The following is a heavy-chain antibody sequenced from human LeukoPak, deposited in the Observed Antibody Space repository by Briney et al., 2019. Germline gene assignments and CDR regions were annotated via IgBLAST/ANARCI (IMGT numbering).Heavy chain of an antibody. D-gene: IGHD4-11*01. J-gene: IGHJ4*02. CDR3: AKGRMGTTFDD. Sequence: PGGSLRLSCAASGFTFSSFAMNWVRQAPGKGLEWVSAISGSGGGAHYADSVEGRFTISKDNSQNTLYLQMSSLSAEDTAVYYCAKGRMGTTFDDWGQGTLVTVSS. CDR2: ISGSGGGA. V-gene: IGHV3-23*01. CDR1: GFTFSSFA.